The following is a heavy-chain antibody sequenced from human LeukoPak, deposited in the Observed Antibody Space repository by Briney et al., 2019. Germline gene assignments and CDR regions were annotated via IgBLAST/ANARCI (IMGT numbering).Heavy chain of an antibody. V-gene: IGHV1-2*02. CDR1: GYTFTGYY. J-gene: IGHJ6*03. D-gene: IGHD3-10*01. CDR2: INTNSGGT. Sequence: AASVKVSCKASGYTFTGYYMHWVRQAPGQGLEWMGWINTNSGGTNYAQKFQGRVTMTRDTSISTAYMELSRLRSDDTAVYYCARDHADRILLWFGELPYYYYMDVWGKGTTVTISS. CDR3: ARDHADRILLWFGELPYYYYMDV.